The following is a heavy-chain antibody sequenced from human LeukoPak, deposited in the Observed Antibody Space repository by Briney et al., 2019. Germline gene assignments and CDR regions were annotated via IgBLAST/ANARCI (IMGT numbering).Heavy chain of an antibody. CDR1: GFTFSSYA. D-gene: IGHD2-2*01. CDR3: ASLLGYCSSTSCYSAGDWFDP. V-gene: IGHV3-30-3*01. CDR2: ISYDGSNK. J-gene: IGHJ5*02. Sequence: GGSLRLSCAASGFTFSSYAMHWVRQAPGKGPEWVAVISYDGSNKYYADSVKGRFTISRDNSKNTLYLQMNSLRAEDTAVYYCASLLGYCSSTSCYSAGDWFDPWGQGTLVTVSS.